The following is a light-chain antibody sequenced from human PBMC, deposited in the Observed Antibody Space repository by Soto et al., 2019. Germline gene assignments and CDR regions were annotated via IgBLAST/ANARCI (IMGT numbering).Light chain of an antibody. Sequence: EIVLTQSPATLSLSPGERATLSCRASQSVSSSYLAWYQQKPGQAPRLLIYGASSRATGIPARFSGSGSGTDFTLTISSLEPEDFAVYYCQQYYTNSWSFGQGTKVDIK. CDR3: QQYYTNSWS. J-gene: IGKJ1*01. CDR1: QSVSSSY. V-gene: IGKV3-20*02. CDR2: GAS.